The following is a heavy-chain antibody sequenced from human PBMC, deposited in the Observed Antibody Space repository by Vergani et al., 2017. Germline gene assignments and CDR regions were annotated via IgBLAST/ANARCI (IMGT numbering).Heavy chain of an antibody. CDR1: GGTFSSYA. J-gene: IGHJ4*02. CDR3: AAAHHYDYGWGSYRYYYFDY. V-gene: IGHV1-69*01. CDR2: IIPIFGTA. Sequence: QVQLVQSGAEVKKPGSSVKVSCKASGGTFSSYAISWVRQAPGQGLEWMGGIIPIFGTANYAQKFQGRVTITADASTSTAYMELSSLRSEGTAVYYCAAAHHYDYGWGSYRYYYFDYWGQGTLVTVSS. D-gene: IGHD3-16*02.